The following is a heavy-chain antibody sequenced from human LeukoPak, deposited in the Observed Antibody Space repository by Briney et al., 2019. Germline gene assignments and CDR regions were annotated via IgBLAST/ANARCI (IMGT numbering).Heavy chain of an antibody. J-gene: IGHJ4*02. Sequence: SETLSLTCTVSGGSISSSSYYWAWIRQPPGKGLEWIGNIYYSGSTYYNPSLKSRVTISVDTSKNQFSLKLSSVTAADTAVYYCARLRSFDYWGQGTLVTVSS. CDR2: IYYSGST. CDR1: GGSISSSSYY. CDR3: ARLRSFDY. D-gene: IGHD3-16*01. V-gene: IGHV4-39*07.